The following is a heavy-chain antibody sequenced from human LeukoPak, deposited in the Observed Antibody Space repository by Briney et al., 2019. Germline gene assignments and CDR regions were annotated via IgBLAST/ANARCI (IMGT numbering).Heavy chain of an antibody. J-gene: IGHJ4*02. CDR3: AKGTVAGLDY. CDR1: GFTFDDYA. Sequence: GRSLRLSCAASGFTFDDYAMHWVRQAPGKGLEWVSGISWNSGSIGYADPVKGRFTISRDNAKNSLYLQMNSLRAEDTALYYCAKGTVAGLDYWGQGTLVTVSS. CDR2: ISWNSGSI. D-gene: IGHD6-19*01. V-gene: IGHV3-9*01.